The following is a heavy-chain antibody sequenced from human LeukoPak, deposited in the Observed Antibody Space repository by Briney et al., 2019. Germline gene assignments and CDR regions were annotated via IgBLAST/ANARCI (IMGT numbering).Heavy chain of an antibody. CDR1: GFTFSSYA. J-gene: IGHJ4*02. V-gene: IGHV3-23*01. CDR2: ISGSGGST. CDR3: ARDYYDGIGYYYEDY. Sequence: GGSLRLSCAASGFTFSSYAMSWVLQAPGKGLEWVSSISGSGGSTYYADSVKGRFTISRDNSKNTLSLQMNSLRAEDTAVYYCARDYYDGIGYYYEDYWGQGTLVTVSS. D-gene: IGHD3-22*01.